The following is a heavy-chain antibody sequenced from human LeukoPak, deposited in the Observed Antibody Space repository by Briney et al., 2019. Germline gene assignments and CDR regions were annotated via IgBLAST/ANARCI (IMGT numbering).Heavy chain of an antibody. Sequence: GGSLRLSCAASGFTFTNYAMSWVRQAPGKGLEWVSYISSSGSTIYYADSVKGRFTISRDNAKNSLYLQMNSLRAEDTAVYYCARSSDDFWSGFYAFDIWGQGTMVTVSS. V-gene: IGHV3-48*01. CDR2: ISSSGSTI. CDR3: ARSSDDFWSGFYAFDI. J-gene: IGHJ3*02. CDR1: GFTFTNYA. D-gene: IGHD3-3*01.